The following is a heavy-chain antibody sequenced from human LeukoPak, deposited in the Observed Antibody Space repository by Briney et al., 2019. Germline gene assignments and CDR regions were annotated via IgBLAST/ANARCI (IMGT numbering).Heavy chain of an antibody. D-gene: IGHD1-26*01. V-gene: IGHV4-4*07. CDR3: ARDRSSVGATREDAFDI. J-gene: IGHJ3*02. CDR2: IYTSGST. Sequence: PSETLSLTCTVSGGSISSYYWSWIRQPAGKGLEWIGRIYTSGSTNYNPSLKSRVTMSVDTSKNQFSLKLSSVTAADTAVYYCARDRSSVGATREDAFDIWGQGTMVTVSS. CDR1: GGSISSYY.